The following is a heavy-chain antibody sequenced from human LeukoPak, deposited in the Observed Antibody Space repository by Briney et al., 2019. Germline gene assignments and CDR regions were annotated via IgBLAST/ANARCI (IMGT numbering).Heavy chain of an antibody. Sequence: GGSLRLSCAASGFTFGNYWMHWVRQAPGKGPGWVSRINSDGSSTSYADSVQGRFTISRDNAKNTLFLQMNSLRVEDAAVYYCASTNRLDYWGQGTLVTVSS. CDR2: INSDGSST. V-gene: IGHV3-74*01. CDR3: ASTNRLDY. D-gene: IGHD2/OR15-2a*01. CDR1: GFTFGNYW. J-gene: IGHJ4*02.